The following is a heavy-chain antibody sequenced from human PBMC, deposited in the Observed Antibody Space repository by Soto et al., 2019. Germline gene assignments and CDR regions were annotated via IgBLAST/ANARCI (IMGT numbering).Heavy chain of an antibody. Sequence: GGSLRLSXAASEFTFSTYPMHWVRRAPGKGLEWVAVISHDEGNKYYGDSMKGRFTISRDNSKNTLYLQMNSLRGDDTAVYYCARGASDFWGGYPEIHFFDSWGQGTLVTVSS. D-gene: IGHD3-3*01. CDR2: ISHDEGNK. J-gene: IGHJ4*02. CDR3: ARGASDFWGGYPEIHFFDS. CDR1: EFTFSTYP. V-gene: IGHV3-30-3*01.